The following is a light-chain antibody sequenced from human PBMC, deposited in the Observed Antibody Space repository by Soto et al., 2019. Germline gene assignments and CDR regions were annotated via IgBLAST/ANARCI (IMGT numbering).Light chain of an antibody. V-gene: IGKV1-6*01. CDR1: QAIRTS. Sequence: ANQMTQSPSSLSASVGDKVTITCRASQAIRTSLVWYQQKSVKAPSLLIADASSRHSGVPSRFSGSGFGTDFNLTINGLQPEDFATYYCLQDATYPWTFGQGTRVDIK. CDR3: LQDATYPWT. CDR2: DAS. J-gene: IGKJ1*01.